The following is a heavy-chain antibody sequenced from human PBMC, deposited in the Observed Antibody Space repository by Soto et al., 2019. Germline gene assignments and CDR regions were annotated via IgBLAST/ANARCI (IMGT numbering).Heavy chain of an antibody. CDR1: GFTFRGYG. Sequence: QVQLVESGGGVVQPGRSLRLSCAASGFTFRGYGMHWVRQAPGRGLEWVALISYDGSIKYYADSVRGRFTISRDNSKNTLYLQMNSLRAENTAVYYCANSEYSRYKKIDVWGQGTTVTVSS. J-gene: IGHJ6*02. CDR3: ANSEYSRYKKIDV. D-gene: IGHD5-18*01. V-gene: IGHV3-30*18. CDR2: ISYDGSIK.